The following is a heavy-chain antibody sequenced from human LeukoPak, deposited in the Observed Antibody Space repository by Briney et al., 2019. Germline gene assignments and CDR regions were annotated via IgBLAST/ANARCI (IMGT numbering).Heavy chain of an antibody. V-gene: IGHV3-53*05. CDR2: IYSGGST. Sequence: GGSLRLSCAASGFTVSSNYMSWVRQAPGKGLEWVSVIYSGGSTYYADSVKGRFTISRDNSKNTLYLQMNSLRSEDTAVYYCAREMPHKYYFDYWGQGTLVTVSS. J-gene: IGHJ4*02. D-gene: IGHD2-2*01. CDR1: GFTVSSNY. CDR3: AREMPHKYYFDY.